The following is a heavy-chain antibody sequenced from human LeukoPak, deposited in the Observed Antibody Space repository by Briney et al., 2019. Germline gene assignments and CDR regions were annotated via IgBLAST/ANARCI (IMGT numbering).Heavy chain of an antibody. J-gene: IGHJ4*02. Sequence: PSETLSLTCTVSGVSISSYYWSWIRQPPGKGLEWIGYIYYSGSTNYNPSLKSRVTISVDTSKNQFSLKLSSVTAADTAVYYCARERGTGTTDYWGQGTLVTVSS. D-gene: IGHD1-7*01. CDR1: GVSISSYY. V-gene: IGHV4-59*01. CDR2: IYYSGST. CDR3: ARERGTGTTDY.